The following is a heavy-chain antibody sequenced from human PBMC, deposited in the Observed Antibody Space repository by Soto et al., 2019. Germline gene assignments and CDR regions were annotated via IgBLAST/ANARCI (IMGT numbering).Heavy chain of an antibody. CDR2: IGGGGAST. CDR3: AKALITSHFGYGMDV. CDR1: GFSFSNYA. V-gene: IGHV3-23*01. J-gene: IGHJ6*02. Sequence: EVQLLESGGGLVQPGGSLRLSCSASGFSFSNYAMNWVRQAPGRGLEWVSVIGGGGASTYYADSVKGRFTISRDNSNDTQQLQMNSLRAEDTAVYYCAKALITSHFGYGMDVWGQGTTVTVSS. D-gene: IGHD2-2*01.